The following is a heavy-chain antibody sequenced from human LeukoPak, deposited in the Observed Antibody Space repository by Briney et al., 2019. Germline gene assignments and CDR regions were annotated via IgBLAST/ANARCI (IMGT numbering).Heavy chain of an antibody. Sequence: SETLSLTCAVSGGSISSSNWWSWVRQPPGKGLEWIGEIYHSGGTNYNPSLKSRVTISVDKSKNQFSLKLSSVTAADTAVYYCASLLFGDYDAFDIWGQGTMVTVSS. D-gene: IGHD4-17*01. CDR3: ASLLFGDYDAFDI. CDR2: IYHSGGT. V-gene: IGHV4-4*02. CDR1: GGSISSSNW. J-gene: IGHJ3*02.